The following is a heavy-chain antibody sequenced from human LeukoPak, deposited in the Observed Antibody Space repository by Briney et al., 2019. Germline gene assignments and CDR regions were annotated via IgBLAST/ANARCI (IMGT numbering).Heavy chain of an antibody. V-gene: IGHV1-18*01. J-gene: IGHJ4*02. CDR3: ARDLPYSSSWESIDY. CDR2: ISTYNGKT. D-gene: IGHD6-13*01. CDR1: GYTFTSYG. Sequence: ASVKVSFKASGYTFTSYGICWVRQAPGQGLEWMGWISTYNGKTNYAQKIQGRVTMTTDTSTSTAYMELRSLRSDDTAVYYCARDLPYSSSWESIDYWGQGTLVTVSS.